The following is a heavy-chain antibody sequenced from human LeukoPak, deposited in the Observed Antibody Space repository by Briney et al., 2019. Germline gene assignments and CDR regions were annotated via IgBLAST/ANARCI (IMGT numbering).Heavy chain of an antibody. V-gene: IGHV4-61*02. Sequence: SQTLSLTCTVSGGSISSGSYYWSWIRQPAGKGLEWIGRIYTSGSTNYNPSLKSRVTISVDTSKNQFSLKLSSVTAADTAVYYCARGNHVAAPDYFDYWGQGTLVTVSS. J-gene: IGHJ4*02. D-gene: IGHD6-6*01. CDR2: IYTSGST. CDR1: GGSISSGSYY. CDR3: ARGNHVAAPDYFDY.